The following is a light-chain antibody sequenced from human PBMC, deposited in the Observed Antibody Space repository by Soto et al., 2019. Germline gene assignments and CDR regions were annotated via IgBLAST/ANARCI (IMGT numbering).Light chain of an antibody. Sequence: DIQITQSPSTLSASVGDRVTITCRASQSISSWLAWYQQKPGKAPKLLIHGASSLESGVPSRFSGSGSGTEFTLTISSLQPDDFATYYCQQYDTFSTFGQGTKVDIK. V-gene: IGKV1-5*01. CDR2: GAS. CDR3: QQYDTFST. CDR1: QSISSW. J-gene: IGKJ1*01.